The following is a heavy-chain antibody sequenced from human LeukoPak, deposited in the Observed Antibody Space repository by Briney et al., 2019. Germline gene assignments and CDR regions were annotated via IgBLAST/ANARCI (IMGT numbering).Heavy chain of an antibody. CDR1: GGSISSYY. D-gene: IGHD2-21*02. Sequence: PSEALSLTCTVSGGSISSYYWSWIRQPPGKGLEWIGYIYSSGSTNYNPSLKSRITISVDTSKNQFSLKLSSVTAADTAVYYCARFAYCGGHCWYYFDYWGQGSLVTVSS. V-gene: IGHV4-59*01. CDR3: ARFAYCGGHCWYYFDY. CDR2: IYSSGST. J-gene: IGHJ4*02.